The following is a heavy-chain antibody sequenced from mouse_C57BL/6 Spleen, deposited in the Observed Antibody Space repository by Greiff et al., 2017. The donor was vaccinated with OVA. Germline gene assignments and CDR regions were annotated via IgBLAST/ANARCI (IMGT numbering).Heavy chain of an antibody. V-gene: IGHV1-77*01. CDR1: GYTFTDYY. Sequence: QVQLQQSGAELVKPGASVKISCKASGYTFTDYYINWVKQRPGQGLEWIGKIGPGSGSTYYNEKFKGKTTLTADKSSSTAYMQLSLLTSEDSAVYFCARFRTTVVAHFDYWGQGTTLTVSS. J-gene: IGHJ2*01. D-gene: IGHD1-1*01. CDR2: IGPGSGST. CDR3: ARFRTTVVAHFDY.